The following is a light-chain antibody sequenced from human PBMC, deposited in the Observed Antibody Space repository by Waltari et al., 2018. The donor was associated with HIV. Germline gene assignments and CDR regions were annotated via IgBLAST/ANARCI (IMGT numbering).Light chain of an antibody. CDR2: GAS. Sequence: EIVLTPSPGTLTLSLGERAPLSCRASQSVSSSYLAWYQQKPGQAPRLLIYGASSRATGIPDRFSGSGSGTDFTLTISRLEPEDFAVYYCQQYGSSPLTFGGGTKVEIK. CDR1: QSVSSSY. J-gene: IGKJ4*01. CDR3: QQYGSSPLT. V-gene: IGKV3-20*01.